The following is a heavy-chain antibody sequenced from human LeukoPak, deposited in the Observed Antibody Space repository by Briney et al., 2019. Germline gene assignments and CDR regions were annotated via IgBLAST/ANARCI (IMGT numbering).Heavy chain of an antibody. D-gene: IGHD3-22*01. CDR1: GGSFSDYY. V-gene: IGHV4-34*01. CDR2: INHSGST. Sequence: PSETLSLTCAVYGGSFSDYYWSWIRQPPGKGLEWIGEINHSGSTNYNPSLKSRVTISVDTSKNQFSLKLSSVTAADTAVYYCARHTAQWLLPYYFDSWGQGTLATVSS. CDR3: ARHTAQWLLPYYFDS. J-gene: IGHJ4*02.